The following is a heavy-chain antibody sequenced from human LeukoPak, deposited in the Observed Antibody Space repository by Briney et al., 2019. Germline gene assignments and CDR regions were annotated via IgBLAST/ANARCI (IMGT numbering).Heavy chain of an antibody. J-gene: IGHJ4*02. CDR3: ATDLVVVAATGVRDY. Sequence: PGGSLRLSCAASGFTFSSYAMSWVRQAPGKGLEWVSAISGSGGSTYYADSVKGRFTISRDNSKNTLYLQMNSLRAEDTAVYYCATDLVVVAATGVRDYWGQGTLVTVSS. CDR2: ISGSGGST. CDR1: GFTFSSYA. V-gene: IGHV3-23*01. D-gene: IGHD2-15*01.